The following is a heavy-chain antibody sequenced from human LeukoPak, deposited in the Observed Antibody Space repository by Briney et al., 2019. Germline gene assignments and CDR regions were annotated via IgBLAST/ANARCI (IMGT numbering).Heavy chain of an antibody. Sequence: GASVKVSCKASGYTFTGYYMHWVRQAPGQGLEWMGWISVYNGNTNYAQKLQGRVTMTTDTSTSTAYMELRSLRSDDTAVYYCARDRLSPGPDGNWFDPWGQGTLVIVSS. CDR3: ARDRLSPGPDGNWFDP. J-gene: IGHJ5*02. D-gene: IGHD1-14*01. V-gene: IGHV1-18*04. CDR2: ISVYNGNT. CDR1: GYTFTGYY.